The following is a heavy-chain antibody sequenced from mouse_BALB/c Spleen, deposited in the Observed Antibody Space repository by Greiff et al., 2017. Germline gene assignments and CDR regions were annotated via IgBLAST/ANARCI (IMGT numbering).Heavy chain of an antibody. J-gene: IGHJ3*01. Sequence: EVMLVESGGGLVQPGGSLKLSCAASGFTFSSYTMSWVRQTPEKRLEWVAYISNGGGSTYYPDTVKGRFTISRANAKNTLYLQMSSLKSEDTAMYYCARLEGTYEAWFAYWGQGTLVTVSA. V-gene: IGHV5-12-2*01. CDR3: ARLEGTYEAWFAY. D-gene: IGHD5-1*01. CDR1: GFTFSSYT. CDR2: ISNGGGST.